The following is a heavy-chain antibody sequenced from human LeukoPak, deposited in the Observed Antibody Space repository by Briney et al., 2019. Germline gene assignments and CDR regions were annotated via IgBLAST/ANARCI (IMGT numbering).Heavy chain of an antibody. CDR3: AKDSADFYGSGSYYNNWFDP. CDR2: ISGSGGST. Sequence: GGSLRLSCAASGFTFSSYAMSWVRQAPGKGLEWVSAISGSGGSTYYADSVKGRFTISRDNSKNTLYLQMNSLRAEDTAVYYCAKDSADFYGSGSYYNNWFDPWGQGTLVTVSS. D-gene: IGHD3-10*01. V-gene: IGHV3-23*01. J-gene: IGHJ5*02. CDR1: GFTFSSYA.